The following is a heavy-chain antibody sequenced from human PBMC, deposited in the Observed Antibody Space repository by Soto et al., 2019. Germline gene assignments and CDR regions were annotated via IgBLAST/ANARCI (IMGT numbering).Heavy chain of an antibody. J-gene: IGHJ4*02. CDR1: GFTFSDYY. V-gene: IGHV3-11*01. CDR3: ARFGILTGYYRN. D-gene: IGHD3-9*01. CDR2: ISSSGTTI. Sequence: QAQLEESGGGLVKPGGSLRLSCVASGFTFSDYYMTWIRQAPGKGLEWVSVISSSGTTIYYADSVKGRFTISRDNANNSLSLQMNSLRADDTAVYYCARFGILTGYYRNWGQGTLVTVSS.